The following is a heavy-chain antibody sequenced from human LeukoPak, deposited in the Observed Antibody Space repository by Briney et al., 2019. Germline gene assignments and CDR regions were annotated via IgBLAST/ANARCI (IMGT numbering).Heavy chain of an antibody. J-gene: IGHJ4*02. CDR1: GFTFSDHY. CDR2: IRKKTNSYTT. D-gene: IGHD1-26*01. Sequence: GGSLRLSCAASGFTFSDHYMDWVRQAPGKGREWVVRIRKKTNSYTTEYAASVKDRFTISRDDSKNSLYLQMNSLKTEDTAVYYCASGGSYSPLDYWGQGTLVTVSS. V-gene: IGHV3-72*01. CDR3: ASGGSYSPLDY.